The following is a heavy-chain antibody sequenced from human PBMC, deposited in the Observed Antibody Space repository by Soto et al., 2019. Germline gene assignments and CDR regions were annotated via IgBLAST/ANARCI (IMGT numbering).Heavy chain of an antibody. V-gene: IGHV4-30-2*06. Sequence: YSLSRIRQSPGKGLEWIGYIYHSGSTLYNPSLKSRVTISVDKSKNQFSLKLSSVTAADTAVYYWAREPLEGTWFAPWGQGTLVTVS. CDR3: AREPLEGTWFAP. D-gene: IGHD3-10*01. CDR2: IYHSGST. CDR1: YS. J-gene: IGHJ5*02.